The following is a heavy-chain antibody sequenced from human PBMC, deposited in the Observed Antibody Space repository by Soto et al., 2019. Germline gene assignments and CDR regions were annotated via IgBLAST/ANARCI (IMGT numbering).Heavy chain of an antibody. D-gene: IGHD4-17*01. CDR3: ARVTNKYGDYYFDY. V-gene: IGHV4-30-2*01. CDR2: IYHSGST. CDR1: GGSISSGGYS. Sequence: QLQLQESGSGLVKPSQTLSLTCAVSGGSISSGGYSWSWIRQPPGKGLEWIGYIYHSGSTYYNPSIKSRVTISVDRSKNQFSLKLNSVTAADTAVYYCARVTNKYGDYYFDYWGQGTLVTVSS. J-gene: IGHJ4*02.